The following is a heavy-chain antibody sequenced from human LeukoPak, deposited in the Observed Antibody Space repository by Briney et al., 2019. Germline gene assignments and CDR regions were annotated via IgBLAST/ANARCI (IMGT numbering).Heavy chain of an antibody. Sequence: GESLKISCKGSGYSFTSYWIGWVRQMPGKGLEWMGIIYPGDSDTRYSPSFQGQVTISADKSISTAYLQWSSLKASDTAMYYCARLVRFDAPKGVTILGPVIISYFDYWGQGTLVTVSS. V-gene: IGHV5-51*01. J-gene: IGHJ4*02. D-gene: IGHD3-3*01. CDR2: IYPGDSDT. CDR3: ARLVRFDAPKGVTILGPVIISYFDY. CDR1: GYSFTSYW.